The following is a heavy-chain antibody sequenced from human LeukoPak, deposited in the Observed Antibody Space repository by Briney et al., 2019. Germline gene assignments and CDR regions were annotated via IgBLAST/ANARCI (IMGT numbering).Heavy chain of an antibody. J-gene: IGHJ4*02. D-gene: IGHD1-26*01. CDR2: ISGSGGST. CDR3: AKDPIVGATPAYYFDY. CDR1: GFTLSSYA. Sequence: GGSLRLSCAASGFTLSSYAMSWVRQAPGKGLEWVSAISGSGGSTYYADSVKGRFTISRDNSKNTLYLQMNSLRAEDTAVYYCAKDPIVGATPAYYFDYWGQGTLVTVSS. V-gene: IGHV3-23*01.